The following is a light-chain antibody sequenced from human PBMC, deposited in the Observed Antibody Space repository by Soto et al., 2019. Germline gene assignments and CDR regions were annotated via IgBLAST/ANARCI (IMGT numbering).Light chain of an antibody. CDR1: QSVGSN. V-gene: IGKV3-15*01. CDR3: QQYKDWYT. CDR2: GAS. Sequence: EIVMTQSPATLSVSPGERATLSCRASQSVGSNLAWYQHRPGQAPRLLILGASTRDNGVPARFSGSGSGAEFTLTISGLQSEGSAVYYCQQYKDWYTFGQGTKLQIK. J-gene: IGKJ2*01.